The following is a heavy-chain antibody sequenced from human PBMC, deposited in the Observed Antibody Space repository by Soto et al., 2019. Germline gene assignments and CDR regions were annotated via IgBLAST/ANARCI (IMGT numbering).Heavy chain of an antibody. CDR3: ARDLGWAFDY. J-gene: IGHJ4*02. CDR1: GDSVISYR. D-gene: IGHD6-19*01. CDR2: MLHSGDT. V-gene: IGHV3-48*03. Sequence: LSLTCALPGDSVISYRWWAWVRQSPGKGVEWIADMLHSGDTYYADSVKGRFTISRDNGKSSLYLEMSDLRAEDTAVYYCARDLGWAFDYWGRGTLVTVSS.